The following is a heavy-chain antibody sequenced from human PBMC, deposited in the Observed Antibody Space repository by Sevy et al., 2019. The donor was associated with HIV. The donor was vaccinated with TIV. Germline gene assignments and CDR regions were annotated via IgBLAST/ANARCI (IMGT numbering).Heavy chain of an antibody. V-gene: IGHV3-23*01. CDR2: LSFGCGKI. Sequence: GGSLRLSCATSGFPFNIYSMSWVRQAPGKWLEWVSTLSFGCGKINYADSVKGLFTISRDNSENTLYLEMNSLRAEDTALYFCAREGCTQPHDYWGRGTLVTVSS. D-gene: IGHD2-8*01. CDR1: GFPFNIYS. CDR3: AREGCTQPHDY. J-gene: IGHJ4*02.